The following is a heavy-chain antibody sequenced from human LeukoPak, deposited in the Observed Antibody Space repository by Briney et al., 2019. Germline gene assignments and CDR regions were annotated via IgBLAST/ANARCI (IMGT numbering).Heavy chain of an antibody. V-gene: IGHV1-69*05. D-gene: IGHD4-17*01. CDR1: GGTFSSYA. Sequence: ASVKVSCKASGGTFSSYAISWVRQAPGQGLEWMGGIIPIFGTANYAQKFQGRVTITTDESTSTAYMELSSLRSEDTAVYYCAGGNERHYGDYGYAFDIWGQGTMVTVSS. CDR2: IIPIFGTA. CDR3: AGGNERHYGDYGYAFDI. J-gene: IGHJ3*02.